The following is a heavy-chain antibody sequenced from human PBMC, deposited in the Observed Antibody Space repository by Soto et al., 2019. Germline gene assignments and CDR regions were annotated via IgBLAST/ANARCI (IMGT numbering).Heavy chain of an antibody. V-gene: IGHV3-9*01. CDR2: ISWNSGSI. CDR3: AKEQFKDYVCGSTAGREG. J-gene: IGHJ6*04. Sequence: PWGSLRLSCAASGFTFDDHPMHRVRQAPGKGLEWVSGISWNSGSIGYADSVKGRFTISRDNDKNSLYLQMNSLRAEDTALYYCAKEQFKDYVCGSTAGREGWGNGKTLTVST. CDR1: GFTFDDHP. D-gene: IGHD3-16*01.